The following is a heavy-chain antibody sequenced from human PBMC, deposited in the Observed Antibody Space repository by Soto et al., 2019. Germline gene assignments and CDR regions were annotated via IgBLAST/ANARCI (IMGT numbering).Heavy chain of an antibody. CDR3: ARVDSLLPQAVADF. J-gene: IGHJ4*02. CDR2: VSKSDYT. V-gene: IGHV3-21*01. CDR1: GFTFTNYG. Sequence: XGSLRLSCAVSGFTFTNYGINWVRQAPGKGLEWVSSVSKSDYTYYSESVKGRFTISRDNARNSVSLQMNNLRAEDTAVYYCARVDSLLPQAVADFWVPGTLLTVSS. D-gene: IGHD6-19*01.